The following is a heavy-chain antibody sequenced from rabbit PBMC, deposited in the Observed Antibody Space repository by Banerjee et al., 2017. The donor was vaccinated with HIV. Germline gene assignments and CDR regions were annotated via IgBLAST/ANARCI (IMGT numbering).Heavy chain of an antibody. Sequence: QSLEESGGDLVKPGASLTLTCTASGFSFSSGYYMYWVRQAPGKGLEWIACIDTGSGSAWYASWVNGRFTISKTSSTTVTLQMTSLTAADTATYFCAREDGVGSGYPTRLDLWGQGTLVTDS. CDR1: GFSFSSGYY. CDR2: IDTGSGSA. J-gene: IGHJ3*01. V-gene: IGHV1S40*01. D-gene: IGHD1-1*01. CDR3: AREDGVGSGYPTRLDL.